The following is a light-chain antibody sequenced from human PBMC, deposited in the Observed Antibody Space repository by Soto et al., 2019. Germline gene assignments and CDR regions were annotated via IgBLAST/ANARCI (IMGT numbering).Light chain of an antibody. CDR1: SSDVGGYNY. CDR2: DVS. V-gene: IGLV2-14*01. J-gene: IGLJ2*01. Sequence: QSALTQPASVSGSPGQSITISCTGTSSDVGGYNYVSWYQQHPGKAPKLMIYDVSNRPSGVSNRLSGSKSGNTASLTISGLQAEDEADYYCSSYTSSSGVFGGGTKLTVL. CDR3: SSYTSSSGV.